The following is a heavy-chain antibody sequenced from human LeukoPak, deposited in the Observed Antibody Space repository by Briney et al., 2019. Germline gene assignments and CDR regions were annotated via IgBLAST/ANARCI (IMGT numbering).Heavy chain of an antibody. V-gene: IGHV4-59*12. CDR2: IYYSGST. Sequence: PSETLSLTCTVSGGSISSYYWGWIRQPPGKGLEWIGDIYYSGSTNYNPSLKSRVTISVDTSKNQFSLKLSSVTAADTAVYYCARVRVVVVPAALGPYYYYYGMDVWGQGTTVTVSS. J-gene: IGHJ6*02. CDR3: ARVRVVVVPAALGPYYYYYGMDV. D-gene: IGHD2-2*01. CDR1: GGSISSYY.